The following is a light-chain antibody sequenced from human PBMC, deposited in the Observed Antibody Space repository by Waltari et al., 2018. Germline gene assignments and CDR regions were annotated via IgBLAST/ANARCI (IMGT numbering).Light chain of an antibody. J-gene: IGKJ1*01. Sequence: EIVLTQSPGTLSLSPGERATLSCRASRGVGKYLAWYQPRPGQAPRLLLYHTSIGATGIPDRFSGSGYGTDFSLTISRLEPEDFAVYYCQKYDFLPATFGQGTTVEIK. CDR1: RGVGKY. CDR3: QKYDFLPAT. V-gene: IGKV3-20*01. CDR2: HTS.